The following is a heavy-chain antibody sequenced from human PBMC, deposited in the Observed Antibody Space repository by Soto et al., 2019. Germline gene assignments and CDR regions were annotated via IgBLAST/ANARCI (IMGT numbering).Heavy chain of an antibody. CDR3: ARSIRKTMSHHHSHAIKNSSYMDA. D-gene: IGHD3-10*02. Sequence: SETLSLTCTVSGGSISSYYWSWIRQPPGKGLEWIGYIYYSGSTNYNPSLKSRVTISVDTSKNQFSLKLSSVTAADPAVYYCARSIRKTMSHHHSHAIKNSSYMDAWGKGTKVTVSS. V-gene: IGHV4-59*08. J-gene: IGHJ6*03. CDR1: GGSISSYY. CDR2: IYYSGST.